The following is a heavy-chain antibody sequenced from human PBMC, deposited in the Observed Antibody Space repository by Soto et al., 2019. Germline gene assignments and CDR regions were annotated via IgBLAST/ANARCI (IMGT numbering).Heavy chain of an antibody. CDR3: AKGSIEYSASIDY. J-gene: IGHJ4*02. Sequence: EVQLLESGGGLVQPGESLRLSCEASGFSFSSYAMIWVRQAPGKGLEWVSVISCSGGSSYFADSVKGRFTISRDNSKNMLYLEMSSLRAEDTAIYFCAKGSIEYSASIDYWGQGTLVIVSS. D-gene: IGHD4-4*01. CDR2: ISCSGGSS. V-gene: IGHV3-23*01. CDR1: GFSFSSYA.